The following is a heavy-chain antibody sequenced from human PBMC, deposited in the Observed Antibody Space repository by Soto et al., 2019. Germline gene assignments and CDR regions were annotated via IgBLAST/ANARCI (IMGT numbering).Heavy chain of an antibody. CDR1: GGSISSYY. D-gene: IGHD6-13*01. CDR3: ARHIAAAGTGCDY. V-gene: IGHV4-59*01. CDR2: IYYSGST. J-gene: IGHJ4*02. Sequence: QVQLQESGPGLVKPSETLSLTCTVSGGSISSYYWSWIRQPPGKGLELIGYIYYSGSTNYNPSLTSRVTRSVDTSQNQFSLKLSSVTAADTAVYYCARHIAAAGTGCDYWGQGTLVTVPS.